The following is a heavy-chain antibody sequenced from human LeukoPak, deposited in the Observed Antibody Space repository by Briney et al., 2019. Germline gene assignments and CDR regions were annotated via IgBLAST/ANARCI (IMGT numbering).Heavy chain of an antibody. V-gene: IGHV1-24*01. Sequence: GASVKASCKVSGYTLTELSMHWVRQAPGKGLEWMGGFDPEDGETIYAQKFQGRVTMTEDTSTDTAYMELSSLRSEDTAVYYCATEHDYGDYDSARYFDYWGQGTLVTVSS. CDR3: ATEHDYGDYDSARYFDY. CDR2: FDPEDGET. D-gene: IGHD4-17*01. J-gene: IGHJ4*02. CDR1: GYTLTELS.